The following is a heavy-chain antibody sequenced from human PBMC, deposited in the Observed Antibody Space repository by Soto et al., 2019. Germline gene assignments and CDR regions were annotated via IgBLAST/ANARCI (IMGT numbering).Heavy chain of an antibody. CDR3: AREGDYSNYLDY. CDR2: ISYDGSSK. J-gene: IGHJ4*02. Sequence: QVQLVESGGDVVQPGRSLRLSCAASHFSFSSSPMNWVRQAPGKGLEWVATISYDGSSKYYAESVEGRFTVSRDNSKNTLFLQVNSLRVEDTAVYYCAREGDYSNYLDYWGQGTLVTVSS. D-gene: IGHD4-4*01. CDR1: HFSFSSSP. V-gene: IGHV3-30*04.